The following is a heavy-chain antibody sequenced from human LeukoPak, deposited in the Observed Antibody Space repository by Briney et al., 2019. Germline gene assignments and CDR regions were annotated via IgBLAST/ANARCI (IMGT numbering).Heavy chain of an antibody. CDR2: IYTSGST. CDR1: GGSISSYY. V-gene: IGHV4-4*07. D-gene: IGHD3-22*01. J-gene: IGHJ4*02. CDR3: ARSKGVTMIVVVNPFDY. Sequence: SETLSLTCTVSGGSISSYYWSWIRQPAGKGLEWIGRIYTSGSTNYNPSLKSRVTISVDTSKNQFSLKLSSVTAADTAVYYCARSKGVTMIVVVNPFDYWGQGTLVTVSS.